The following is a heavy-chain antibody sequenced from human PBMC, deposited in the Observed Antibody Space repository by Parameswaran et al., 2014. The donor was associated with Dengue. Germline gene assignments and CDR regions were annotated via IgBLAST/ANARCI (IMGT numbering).Heavy chain of an antibody. V-gene: IGHV3-7*01. CDR2: IKQDGSEK. J-gene: IGHJ4*02. D-gene: IGHD7-27*01. CDR3: ARDAHWGVSDY. Sequence: VRQMPGKGLEWVANIKQDGSEKYYVDSVRGRFTISRDNAKNSLYLQMNSLRAEDTAVYYCARDAHWGVSDYWGQGTLVTVSS.